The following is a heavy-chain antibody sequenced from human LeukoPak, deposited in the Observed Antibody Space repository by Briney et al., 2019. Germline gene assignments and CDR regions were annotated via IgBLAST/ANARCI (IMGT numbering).Heavy chain of an antibody. CDR3: ARWAAAGPYYYYGMDV. D-gene: IGHD6-13*01. J-gene: IGHJ6*02. CDR2: ISAYNGNT. Sequence: GASVKVSCKASGYTFTSYGISWVRQAPGQGLEWMGWISAYNGNTNYAQKLQGRVTMTTDTSTSTAYMELRSLRSDDTAVYYCARWAAAGPYYYYGMDVWGQGTTVTVSS. V-gene: IGHV1-18*01. CDR1: GYTFTSYG.